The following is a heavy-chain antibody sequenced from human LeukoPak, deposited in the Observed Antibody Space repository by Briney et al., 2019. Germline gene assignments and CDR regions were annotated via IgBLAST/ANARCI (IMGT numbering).Heavy chain of an antibody. J-gene: IGHJ6*04. CDR1: GGSPSSYY. D-gene: IGHD1-1*01. Sequence: HPETLSLTCTVSGGSPSSYYWSWIRQPPGQGLEWIGYIYYSVSTNYNPSLKSRVTISVDTSKNQFSLKLSSVTAADTAVYYCARGWYNWNELHYYYGMDVWGKGTTVTVSS. V-gene: IGHV4-59*01. CDR2: IYYSVST. CDR3: ARGWYNWNELHYYYGMDV.